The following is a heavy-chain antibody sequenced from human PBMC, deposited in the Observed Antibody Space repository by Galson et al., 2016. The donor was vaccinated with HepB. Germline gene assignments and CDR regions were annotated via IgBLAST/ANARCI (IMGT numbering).Heavy chain of an antibody. D-gene: IGHD5-12*01. CDR2: LDLEHGER. V-gene: IGHV1-24*01. CDR3: STGPGGWKTFES. CDR1: GYSLTELS. Sequence: SVKVSCKVSGYSLTELSMHWVRQAPGKGLEWMGGLDLEHGERVYAQEFQGRVSMTDDTSTDTAYMELSSLRSEDTAIYYCSTGPGGWKTFESWGQGTLVTVSS. J-gene: IGHJ4*02.